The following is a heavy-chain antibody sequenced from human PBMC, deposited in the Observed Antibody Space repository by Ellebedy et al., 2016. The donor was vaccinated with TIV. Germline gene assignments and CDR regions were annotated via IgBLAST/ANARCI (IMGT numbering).Heavy chain of an antibody. V-gene: IGHV4-59*01. D-gene: IGHD4-23*01. CDR1: GGSISSYY. J-gene: IGHJ5*02. Sequence: MPGGSLRLPCTVSGGSISSYYWSWTPQPPGKGLEWIGFIYYSGSTNYNPSLKSRITISIDTSKNQFPLKLSSVTAADTAVYYCASVPALYGGNPGWFDPWGQGTLVTVSS. CDR3: ASVPALYGGNPGWFDP. CDR2: IYYSGST.